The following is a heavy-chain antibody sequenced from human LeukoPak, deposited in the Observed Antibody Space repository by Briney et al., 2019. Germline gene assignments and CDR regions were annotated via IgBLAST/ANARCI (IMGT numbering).Heavy chain of an antibody. CDR2: ISYDGNDK. CDR3: AKDWGNWGYGYYFDH. J-gene: IGHJ4*02. D-gene: IGHD7-27*01. V-gene: IGHV3-30*18. CDR1: GFTFTKYG. Sequence: GGSLRLSCAASGFTFTKYGFDWVRQAPGKGLEWVAVISYDGNDKYYADSVKGRFTISRDNSKNTLYLEMNSLRPEDTAIYYCAKDWGNWGYGYYFDHWGQGTLVTVSS.